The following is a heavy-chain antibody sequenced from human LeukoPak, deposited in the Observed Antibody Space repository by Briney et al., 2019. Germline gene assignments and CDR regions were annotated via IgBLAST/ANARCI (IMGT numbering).Heavy chain of an antibody. D-gene: IGHD6-6*01. CDR2: IYYTGST. CDR1: GGSISSLY. CDR3: ARHRAYSSSSPFDC. V-gene: IGHV4-59*08. J-gene: IGHJ4*02. Sequence: PSETLSLTCSVSGGSISSLYWSWTRQPPGKGLEWIGYIYYTGSTNYNPSLKSRVTMFVDMSKNQFSLRLSSVTAADTAVYYCARHRAYSSSSPFDCWGQGTLVTVSP.